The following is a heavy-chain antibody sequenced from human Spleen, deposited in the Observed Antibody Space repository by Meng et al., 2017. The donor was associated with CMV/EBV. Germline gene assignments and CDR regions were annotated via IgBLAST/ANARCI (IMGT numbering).Heavy chain of an antibody. J-gene: IGHJ6*02. D-gene: IGHD3-10*01. V-gene: IGHV3-21*01. CDR3: ARDPRGLGPNYYYAMDV. CDR1: GFTFSTYS. CDR2: ISSTSSYI. Sequence: GESLKISCVASGFTFSTYSMNWVRQAPGKGLEWVSSISSTSSYIFYADSMKGRFTISRDNAKNSLYLQMNSLRAEDTAVYYCARDPRGLGPNYYYAMDVWGQGTTVTVSS.